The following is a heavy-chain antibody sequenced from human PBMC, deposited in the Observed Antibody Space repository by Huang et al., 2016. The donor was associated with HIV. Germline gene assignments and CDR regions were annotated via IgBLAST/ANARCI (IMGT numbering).Heavy chain of an antibody. CDR2: ISKTRGAT. CDR1: GYTFGTYS. V-gene: IGHV3-48*01. Sequence: EVQLVESGGGLAQPGGSPRLSCVASGYTFGTYSMNWVRQAPGKGLEWVAYISKTRGATSYAESVKGRFAVSRDNVKNSLYLQMNRLRVEDTAMYYCVRDSSSGLQLRYWGQGALVIVS. CDR3: VRDSSSGLQLRY. D-gene: IGHD3-22*01. J-gene: IGHJ4*02.